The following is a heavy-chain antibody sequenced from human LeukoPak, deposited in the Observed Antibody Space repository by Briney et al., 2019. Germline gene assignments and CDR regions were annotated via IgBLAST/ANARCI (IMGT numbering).Heavy chain of an antibody. D-gene: IGHD2-2*01. V-gene: IGHV3-30*02. CDR2: IRYDGSNK. J-gene: IGHJ5*02. CDR3: AKEAPLCSSTSCYGPNWFDP. Sequence: LLGGSLRLSCAASGFTFSSYGMHWVRQAPGKGLEWVAFIRYDGSNKYYADSVKGRFTISRDNSKNTLYLQMNSLRAEDTAVYYCAKEAPLCSSTSCYGPNWFDPWGQGTLVTVSS. CDR1: GFTFSSYG.